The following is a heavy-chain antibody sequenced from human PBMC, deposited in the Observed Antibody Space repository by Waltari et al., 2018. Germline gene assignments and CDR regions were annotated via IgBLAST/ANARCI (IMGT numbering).Heavy chain of an antibody. CDR2: IYYSGST. CDR3: AREGRTSDFWSGKHFDY. J-gene: IGHJ4*02. V-gene: IGHV4-59*01. D-gene: IGHD3-3*01. CDR1: GGSISSYY. Sequence: QVQLQESGPGLVKPSETLSLTCTVSGGSISSYYWSWIRQPPGKGLEWIGYIYYSGSTNHNPSLKGRGTISVETSKKQVSLKLSSVTAADTAVYYCAREGRTSDFWSGKHFDYWGQGTLVTVSS.